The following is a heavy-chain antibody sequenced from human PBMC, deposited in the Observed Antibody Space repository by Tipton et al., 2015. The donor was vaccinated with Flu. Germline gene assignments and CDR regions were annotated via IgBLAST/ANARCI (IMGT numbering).Heavy chain of an antibody. V-gene: IGHV4-59*01. CDR1: GGSISTYY. D-gene: IGHD3-16*01. J-gene: IGHJ4*02. CDR3: ARVSPRRITSIQSVMLPEGYFDH. CDR2: INNSGDS. Sequence: LRLSCTVSGGSISTYYWSWIRQPPGKRPEWIGYINNSGDSHYNPSLKSRVSMSVATSKNQLSLNLSSVSAADTAIYYCARVSPRRITSIQSVMLPEGYFDHWGQGALVTVSS.